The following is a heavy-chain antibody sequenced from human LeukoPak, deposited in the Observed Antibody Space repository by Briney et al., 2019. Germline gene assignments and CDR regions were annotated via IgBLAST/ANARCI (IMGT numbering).Heavy chain of an antibody. J-gene: IGHJ3*02. V-gene: IGHV4-59*10. CDR2: IYTSGST. D-gene: IGHD3-22*01. Sequence: SETLSLTCAVYGGSFSGYYWSWIRQPPGKGLEWIGRIYTSGSTNYNPSLKSRVTMSVDSSKNQFSLKLSSVTAADTAVYYCARDWGRAYYYDTTGYSANAFDIWGQGTMVTVSS. CDR1: GGSFSGYY. CDR3: ARDWGRAYYYDTTGYSANAFDI.